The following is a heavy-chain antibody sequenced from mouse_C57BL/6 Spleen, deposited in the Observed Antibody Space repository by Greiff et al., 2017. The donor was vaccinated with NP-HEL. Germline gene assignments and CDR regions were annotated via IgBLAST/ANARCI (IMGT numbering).Heavy chain of an antibody. CDR3: ARDHYDYDLFFDY. CDR2: ISDGGSYT. V-gene: IGHV5-4*01. J-gene: IGHJ2*01. CDR1: GFTFSSYA. D-gene: IGHD2-4*01. Sequence: EVQLVESGGGLVKPGGSLKLSCAASGFTFSSYAMSWVRQTPEKRLEWVATISDGGSYTYYPDNVKGRFTISRDNAKNNLYLQMSHLKSEDTAMYYCARDHYDYDLFFDYWGQGTTLTVSS.